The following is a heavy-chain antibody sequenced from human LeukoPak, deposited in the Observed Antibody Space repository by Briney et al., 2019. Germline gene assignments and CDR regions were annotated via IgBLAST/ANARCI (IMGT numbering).Heavy chain of an antibody. J-gene: IGHJ4*02. D-gene: IGHD1-1*01. CDR3: AREANARFDC. CDR1: GFTFRGYW. CDR2: IRQDGREK. Sequence: GESLRLSCAAPGFTFRGYWMSWLRQAPGKGLEWVAIIRQDGREKFYVDSAKGRFTVSRDNAKTSLFLQMNSLRAEDTAVYYCAREANARFDCGGQGTLVTVSS. V-gene: IGHV3-7*01.